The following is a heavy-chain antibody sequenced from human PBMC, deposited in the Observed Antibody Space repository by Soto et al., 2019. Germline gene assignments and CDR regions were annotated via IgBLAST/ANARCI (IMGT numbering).Heavy chain of an antibody. V-gene: IGHV2-5*02. D-gene: IGHD3-10*01. CDR2: ICWDDDK. J-gene: IGHJ6*02. CDR1: GFSLSTSGVG. Sequence: QITLKESGPTLVKPTQTLTLTCTFSGFSLSTSGVGVGWIRQPPGKALEWLAVICWDDDKRYSPSLKSRLTITEDTSKNQVVLTMPDMDPVDTATYYCAHMDYGFYGMDVWGQGTTVTVSS. CDR3: AHMDYGFYGMDV.